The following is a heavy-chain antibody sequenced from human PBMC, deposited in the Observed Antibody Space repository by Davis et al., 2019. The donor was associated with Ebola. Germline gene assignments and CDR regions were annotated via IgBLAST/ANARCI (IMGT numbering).Heavy chain of an antibody. J-gene: IGHJ6*03. CDR1: GGSMSSYH. V-gene: IGHV4-59*01. CDR3: AREQTDGSGEFLYYYYYMDV. Sequence: SETLSLTCTVSGGSMSSYHWNWIRQPPGKGLEWIGNIYYSGTTNYNPSLKSRVTISRDTSKNQFPLKVSSVTAADTATYYCAREQTDGSGEFLYYYYYMDVWGKGTTVTVSS. CDR2: IYYSGTT. D-gene: IGHD3-10*01.